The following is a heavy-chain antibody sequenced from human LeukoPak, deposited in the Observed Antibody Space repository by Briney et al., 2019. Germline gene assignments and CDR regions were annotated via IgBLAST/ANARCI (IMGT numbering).Heavy chain of an antibody. Sequence: ASVKVSCKASGYTFTGHCMHWLRQAPGQGLEWMGWVNPNTGGTNYAQKFQGRVTMTRDTSITTAYMELSRLIFDDTAIYYCATDPNPYSRSFNWFDPRGQGTLVTVSS. CDR2: VNPNTGGT. CDR3: ATDPNPYSRSFNWFDP. D-gene: IGHD1-26*01. V-gene: IGHV1-2*02. CDR1: GYTFTGHC. J-gene: IGHJ5*02.